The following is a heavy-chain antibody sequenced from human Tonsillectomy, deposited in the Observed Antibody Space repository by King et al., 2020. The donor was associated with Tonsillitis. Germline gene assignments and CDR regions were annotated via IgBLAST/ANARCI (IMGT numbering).Heavy chain of an antibody. V-gene: IGHV3-30*18. D-gene: IGHD3-10*01. CDR3: AKSSANYSFHY. J-gene: IGHJ4*02. CDR2: ISYDGSKK. Sequence: VQLVESGGGVVQPGRSLRLSCAASGFSFNNYGMSWVRQAPGMGLEWVTIISYDGSKKYYADSVKGRFTISRDNSKNTLYLQMNSLRSEDTAVYYCAKSSANYSFHYWGQGTLVTVTS. CDR1: GFSFNNYG.